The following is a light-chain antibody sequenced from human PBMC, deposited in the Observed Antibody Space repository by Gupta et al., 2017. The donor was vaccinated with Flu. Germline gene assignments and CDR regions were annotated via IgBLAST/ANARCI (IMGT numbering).Light chain of an antibody. V-gene: IGKV3-11*01. CDR2: DAS. Sequence: EIVLTQSPATLSLSPGERATLSCRASQSVSSYLAWYQQKPGQAPRLLIYDASNRATGIPARLRGSGSGTDFTLTISSLEPEEFAVYYCQQRSNWPLYSFGQGTKLEIK. CDR3: QQRSNWPLYS. CDR1: QSVSSY. J-gene: IGKJ2*03.